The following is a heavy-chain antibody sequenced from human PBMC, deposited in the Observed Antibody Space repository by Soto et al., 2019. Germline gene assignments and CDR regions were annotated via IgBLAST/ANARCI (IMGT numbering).Heavy chain of an antibody. CDR1: GFTFSRFG. V-gene: IGHV3-30*18. CDR2: ISYDGSNR. CDR3: GKDLDGSGTYSYYCGRGL. J-gene: IGHJ6*02. Sequence: QVQLVESGGGVVQPGRSLRLSCAASGFTFSRFGMHWVRQAPGKGLEWVAVISYDGSNRFYADSVKGRFTISRDNSQNTLYLQMDSLRPEDTAVQYRGKDLDGSGTYSYYCGRGLWGQGTTVTVSS. D-gene: IGHD3-10*01.